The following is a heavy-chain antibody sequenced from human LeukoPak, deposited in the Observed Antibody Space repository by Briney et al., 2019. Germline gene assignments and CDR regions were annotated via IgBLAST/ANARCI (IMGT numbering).Heavy chain of an antibody. Sequence: ASVKVSCKASGYTFTSYDINWVRQATGQGLEWMGWMNPNSGNTGYAQKFQGRVTMTRNTSISTAYMELSSLRSEDTAVYYCARGVRFGELLSRHFDYWGQGTLVTVSS. CDR3: ARGVRFGELLSRHFDY. CDR2: MNPNSGNT. CDR1: GYTFTSYD. V-gene: IGHV1-8*01. D-gene: IGHD3-10*01. J-gene: IGHJ4*02.